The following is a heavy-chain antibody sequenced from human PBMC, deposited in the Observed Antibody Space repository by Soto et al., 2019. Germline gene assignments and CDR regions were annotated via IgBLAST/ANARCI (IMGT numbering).Heavy chain of an antibody. CDR3: ARGGSSWARFDP. Sequence: GSLRLSCAASGFTFSSYSMNWVRQAPGKGLEWVSSISSSSSYIYYADSVKGRFTISRDNAKNSLYLQMNSLRAEDTAVYYCARGGSSWARFDPWGQVTLVSVSS. D-gene: IGHD6-13*01. J-gene: IGHJ5*02. V-gene: IGHV3-21*01. CDR1: GFTFSSYS. CDR2: ISSSSSYI.